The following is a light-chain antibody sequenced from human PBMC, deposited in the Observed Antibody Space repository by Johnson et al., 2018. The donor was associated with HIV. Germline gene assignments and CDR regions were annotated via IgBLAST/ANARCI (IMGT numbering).Light chain of an antibody. CDR1: SSNIGNNY. Sequence: QSVLTQPPSVSAAPGQKVTISCSGSSSNIGNNYVSWYQQLPGTAPKLLIYENNMRPSGIPDRFSGSKSGTSATLGITGLQTGDEADYYCGTWDSSLSAGGCIGTGTKVTCL. CDR2: ENN. CDR3: GTWDSSLSAGGC. J-gene: IGLJ1*01. V-gene: IGLV1-51*02.